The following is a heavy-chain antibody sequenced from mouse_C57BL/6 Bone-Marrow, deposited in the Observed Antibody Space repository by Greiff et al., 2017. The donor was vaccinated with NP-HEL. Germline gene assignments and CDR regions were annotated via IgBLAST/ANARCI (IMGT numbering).Heavy chain of an antibody. J-gene: IGHJ2*01. D-gene: IGHD1-1*02. CDR1: GYAFTNYL. V-gene: IGHV1-54*01. Sequence: LVESGAELVRPGTSVKVSCKASGYAFTNYLIEWVKQRPGQGLEWIGVINPGSGGTNYNEKFKGKATLTADKSSSTAYMQLSSLTSEDSAVYFCARGGAMVPFDYWGQGTTLTVSS. CDR3: ARGGAMVPFDY. CDR2: INPGSGGT.